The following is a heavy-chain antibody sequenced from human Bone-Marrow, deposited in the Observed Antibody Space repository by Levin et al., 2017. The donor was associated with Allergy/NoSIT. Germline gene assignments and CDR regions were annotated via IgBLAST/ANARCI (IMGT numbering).Heavy chain of an antibody. CDR1: GFTFSSYA. J-gene: IGHJ6*02. Sequence: AGGSLRLSCAASGFTFSSYAMHWVRQAPGKGLEWVAVISYDGSNKYYADSVKGRFTISRDNSKNTLYLQMNSLRAEDTAVYYCARVLEGGMDVWGQGTTVTVSS. CDR2: ISYDGSNK. V-gene: IGHV3-30-3*01. CDR3: ARVLEGGMDV.